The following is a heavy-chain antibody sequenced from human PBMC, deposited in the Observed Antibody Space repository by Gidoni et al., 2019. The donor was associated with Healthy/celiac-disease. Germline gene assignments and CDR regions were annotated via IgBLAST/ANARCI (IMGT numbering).Heavy chain of an antibody. Sequence: QVQQLQSEAEGKMPGCSAMLSCKAPGGTFSSDDNWRVGQAPEPGLEWMEGIIPIFSAANCAQKYQGKLTITADKSTNTAYMKLSSLRSEDTAVYYCARVDLGFSMVRGGYYYYMDVWGKGTTVTVSS. CDR2: IIPIFSAA. CDR1: GGTFSSDD. CDR3: ARVDLGFSMVRGGYYYYMDV. J-gene: IGHJ6*03. V-gene: IGHV1-69*06. D-gene: IGHD3-10*01.